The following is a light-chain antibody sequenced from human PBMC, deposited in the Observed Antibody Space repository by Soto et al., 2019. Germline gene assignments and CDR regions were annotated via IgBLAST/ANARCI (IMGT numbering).Light chain of an antibody. CDR3: GSFITSHTHVV. CDR1: SSDVGGYKY. J-gene: IGLJ2*01. CDR2: EVS. Sequence: QSALTQPASVSGSPGQSVTISCTGTSSDVGGYKYVSWYQRHPGKAPQLVIFEVSNRPSGVSNRFSGYKSGNTASLTISGLQPEDEADYYCGSFITSHTHVVFGGGTQLTVL. V-gene: IGLV2-14*01.